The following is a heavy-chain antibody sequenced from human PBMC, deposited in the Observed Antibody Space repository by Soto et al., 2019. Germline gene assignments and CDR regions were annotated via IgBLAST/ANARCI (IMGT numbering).Heavy chain of an antibody. CDR3: ARDRRVLMVYANDPYYYYGMDV. D-gene: IGHD2-8*01. J-gene: IGHJ6*02. Sequence: GGSLRLSCAASGFTFSSSWMSWVRQAPGKGLEWVANIKEDGSEKDYVDPVKGRFTITRDNAKNSLYLQMNNLRAEDTAVYYCARDRRVLMVYANDPYYYYGMDVWGQGTTVTVSS. V-gene: IGHV3-7*03. CDR2: IKEDGSEK. CDR1: GFTFSSSW.